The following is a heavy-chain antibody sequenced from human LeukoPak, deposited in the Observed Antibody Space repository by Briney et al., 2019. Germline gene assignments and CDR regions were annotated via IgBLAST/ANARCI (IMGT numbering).Heavy chain of an antibody. CDR3: ASPYPQGSFDY. Sequence: GRSLRLSCAASGFTFSSYGMHWVRQAPGKGLEWVAVISYDGSNKYYADSVKGRFTISRDNSKNTLYLQMNSLRAEDTAVYYCASPYPQGSFDYWGQGTLVTVSS. CDR2: ISYDGSNK. V-gene: IGHV3-30*03. J-gene: IGHJ4*02. CDR1: GFTFSSYG. D-gene: IGHD2-2*02.